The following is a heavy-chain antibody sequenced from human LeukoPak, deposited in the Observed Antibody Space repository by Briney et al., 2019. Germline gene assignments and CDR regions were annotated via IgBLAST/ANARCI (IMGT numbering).Heavy chain of an antibody. CDR2: IYYSGST. D-gene: IGHD5-24*01. CDR3: ARRDGYNVEAFDI. Sequence: PSETLSLTCTVSGYSISSGYYWGWIRQPPGKGLEWIGSIYYSGSTYYNPSLKSRVTISVDTSKNQFSLKLSSVTAADTAVYYCARRDGYNVEAFDIWGQGTMVTVSS. CDR1: GYSISSGYY. J-gene: IGHJ3*02. V-gene: IGHV4-38-2*02.